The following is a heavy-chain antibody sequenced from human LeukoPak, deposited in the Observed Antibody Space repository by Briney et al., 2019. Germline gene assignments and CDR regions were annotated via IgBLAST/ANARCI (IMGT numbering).Heavy chain of an antibody. CDR1: GFTFSSHS. V-gene: IGHV3-23*01. Sequence: QAGGSLRLSCAASGFTFSSHSMNWVRQAPGKGLEWVSAISGSGGSTYYADPVKGRFTISRDNSKNTLYLQMNSLRAEDTAVYYCAKAPLRTVAGTSHFDYWGQGTLVTVSS. D-gene: IGHD6-19*01. J-gene: IGHJ4*02. CDR2: ISGSGGST. CDR3: AKAPLRTVAGTSHFDY.